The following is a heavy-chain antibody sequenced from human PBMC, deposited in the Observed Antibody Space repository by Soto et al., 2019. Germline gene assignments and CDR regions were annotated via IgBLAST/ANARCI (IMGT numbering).Heavy chain of an antibody. CDR1: GGSFSGYY. Sequence: SETLSLTCAVYGGSFSGYYWIWICQPPGKGLEWIGEINHSGSTNYNPSLKSRVTISVDTSKNQFSLKLSSVTAADTAVYYCARGRPYYDILTGYYSDYYMDVWGKGTTVTVSS. CDR3: ARGRPYYDILTGYYSDYYMDV. D-gene: IGHD3-9*01. V-gene: IGHV4-34*01. J-gene: IGHJ6*03. CDR2: INHSGST.